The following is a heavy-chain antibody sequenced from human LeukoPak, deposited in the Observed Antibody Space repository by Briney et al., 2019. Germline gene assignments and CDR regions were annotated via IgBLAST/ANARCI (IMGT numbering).Heavy chain of an antibody. V-gene: IGHV3-21*01. CDR2: ITSGGDYI. D-gene: IGHD3-9*01. CDR3: ARGHYDVLAASYKWTPDY. CDR1: GFTFNTFN. J-gene: IGHJ4*02. Sequence: GGSLRLSCAAPGFTFNTFNMNWVRQAPGKGLEWVSSITSGGDYIYYADSVKGRFTTSRDSAKNSLSLQLNSLRVEDTAVYYCARGHYDVLAASYKWTPDYWGQGTLVTVSS.